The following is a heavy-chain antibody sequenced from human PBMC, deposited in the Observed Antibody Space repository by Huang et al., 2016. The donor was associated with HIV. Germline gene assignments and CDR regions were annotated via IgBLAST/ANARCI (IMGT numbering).Heavy chain of an antibody. D-gene: IGHD6-19*01. V-gene: IGHV4-34*01. J-gene: IGHJ2*01. Sequence: QVQLYQWGAGPLRPSETLSLTCGVSGGSLKGYYWNWLRQSPGRGLEWIGEVKHGGSTKYKPARKSRVTISVDTSKIQFSLNLTSVTATDTADYYCATSRSGSGWFLDIWGRGTLVSVS. CDR1: GGSLKGYY. CDR2: VKHGGST. CDR3: ATSRSGSGWFLDI.